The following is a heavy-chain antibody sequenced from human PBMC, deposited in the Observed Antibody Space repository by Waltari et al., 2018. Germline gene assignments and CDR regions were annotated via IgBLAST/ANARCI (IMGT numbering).Heavy chain of an antibody. CDR3: AGDRAIGLFFDY. CDR2: VHHRGKT. V-gene: IGHV4-4*02. CDR1: GDSISGNYW. J-gene: IGHJ4*02. Sequence: QVQLQESGQGLVKPSGTLSLTCAVSGDSISGNYWWSWFRQSPEKGLEWIGQVHHRGKTHYNPSLQSRVTISVDKPKNQFSLTLNSVTAADTALYYCAGDRAIGLFFDYWGRGTLVSVSS. D-gene: IGHD2-2*01.